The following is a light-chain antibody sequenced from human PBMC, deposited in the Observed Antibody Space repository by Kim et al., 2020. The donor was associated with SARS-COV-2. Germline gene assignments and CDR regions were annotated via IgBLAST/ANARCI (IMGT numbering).Light chain of an antibody. Sequence: SPGQRAPLSCRASQNVDSSSLAWYQQKPGQAPSLLIYATSTRAADIPDRFSGSGSGTDFTLTINRLETEDFAVYYCQQYGGSPLYSFGQGTKLEI. CDR2: ATS. J-gene: IGKJ2*03. CDR1: QNVDSSS. CDR3: QQYGGSPLYS. V-gene: IGKV3-20*01.